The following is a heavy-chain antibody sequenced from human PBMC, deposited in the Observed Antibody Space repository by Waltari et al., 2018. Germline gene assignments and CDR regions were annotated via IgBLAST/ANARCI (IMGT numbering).Heavy chain of an antibody. CDR2: IIPIFGTA. D-gene: IGHD2-15*01. Sequence: QVQLVQSGAEVKKPGSSVKVSCKASGGTFSSYAISWVRQAPGQGLEWMGGIIPIFGTANYAQKFQGRVTITTDESTSTAYMELSSLRAEDTAVYYCARTWGGRWQLSDAFDIWGQGTMVTVSS. CDR3: ARTWGGRWQLSDAFDI. CDR1: GGTFSSYA. V-gene: IGHV1-69*05. J-gene: IGHJ3*02.